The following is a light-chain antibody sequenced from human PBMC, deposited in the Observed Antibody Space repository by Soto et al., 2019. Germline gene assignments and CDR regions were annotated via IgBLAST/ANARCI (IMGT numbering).Light chain of an antibody. CDR2: GAS. CDR1: QSVSSN. CDR3: QQYYSFPWT. Sequence: EIFMPQSPATLSVSQWERATLSWRASQSVSSNLAWYQQKPGQAPRLLIYGASTRATGIPARFSGSGSGTDFTLTLSCLQSEDFATYYCQQYYSFPWTFGQGTKVDIK. V-gene: IGKV3-15*01. J-gene: IGKJ1*01.